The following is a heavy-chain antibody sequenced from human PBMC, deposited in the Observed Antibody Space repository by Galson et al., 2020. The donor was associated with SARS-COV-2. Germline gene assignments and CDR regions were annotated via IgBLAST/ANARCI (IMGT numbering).Heavy chain of an antibody. CDR1: GFTFGDYA. J-gene: IGHJ4*02. D-gene: IGHD6-19*01. CDR3: VIAVAGLFDY. Sequence: GGSLRLSCTASGFTFGDYAMSWFRQAPGKGLEWVGFIRSKAYGGTTEYAASVKGRFTISRDDSKSIAYLQMNSLKTEDTAVYYCVIAVAGLFDYWGQGTLVTVSS. V-gene: IGHV3-49*03. CDR2: IRSKAYGGTT.